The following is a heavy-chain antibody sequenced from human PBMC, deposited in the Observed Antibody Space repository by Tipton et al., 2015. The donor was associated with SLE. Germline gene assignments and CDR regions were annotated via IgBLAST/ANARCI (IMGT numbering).Heavy chain of an antibody. Sequence: TLSLTCTVSGGSISSYYWSWLRQPPGKGLEWIGYVYYGGSTNYNPSLKSRLTISLDTSKNQFSLKLSSVTTADTAVYFCARGQWLLRTFDYWGQGTLVTVSS. D-gene: IGHD3-22*01. CDR3: ARGQWLLRTFDY. V-gene: IGHV4-59*01. CDR2: VYYGGST. J-gene: IGHJ4*02. CDR1: GGSISSYY.